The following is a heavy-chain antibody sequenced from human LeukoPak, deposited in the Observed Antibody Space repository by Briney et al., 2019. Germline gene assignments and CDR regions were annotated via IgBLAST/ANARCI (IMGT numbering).Heavy chain of an antibody. CDR3: ARESLSGYYISS. CDR1: GFTFSSYG. CDR2: LYTVGST. Sequence: PGGSLRPSCAASGFTFSSYGMHWVRQAPGEGLEWVSALYTVGSTYYADSVKGRFTISRDNSKNTLYLQMNSLRAEDTAVYYCARESLSGYYISSWGQGTLVTVSS. D-gene: IGHD3-9*01. J-gene: IGHJ4*02. V-gene: IGHV3-53*01.